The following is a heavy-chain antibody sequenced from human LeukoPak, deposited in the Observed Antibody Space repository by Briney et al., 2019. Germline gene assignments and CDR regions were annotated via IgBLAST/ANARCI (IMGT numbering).Heavy chain of an antibody. V-gene: IGHV4-38-2*02. D-gene: IGHD6-19*01. CDR1: GDSITSYY. CDR2: IYHSGST. J-gene: IGHJ5*02. Sequence: PSGTLSLTCTVSGDSITSYYWGWIRQPPGKGLEWIGSIYHSGSTYYNPSLKSRVTISVDTSKNQFSLKLSSVTAADTAVYYCARDLAVAVGWPSWFDPWGQGTLVTVSS. CDR3: ARDLAVAVGWPSWFDP.